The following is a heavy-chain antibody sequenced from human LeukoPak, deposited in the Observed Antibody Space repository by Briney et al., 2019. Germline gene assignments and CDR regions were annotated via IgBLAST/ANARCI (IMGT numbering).Heavy chain of an antibody. J-gene: IGHJ5*02. CDR2: ICGSGGIT. CDR1: VFTFSIYA. Sequence: GGSLRLSCAASVFTFSIYAMSWGRQAPGKGLEWVSAICGSGGITYYADSVKGRFTTSRENSKKPLYLQMKSLRAEDTAVYYCAKTGAIAAAGNGWFDPWGQGTLVTVSS. V-gene: IGHV3-23*01. D-gene: IGHD6-13*01. CDR3: AKTGAIAAAGNGWFDP.